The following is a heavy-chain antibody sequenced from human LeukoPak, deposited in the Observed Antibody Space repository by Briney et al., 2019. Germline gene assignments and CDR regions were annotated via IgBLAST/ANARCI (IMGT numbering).Heavy chain of an antibody. V-gene: IGHV4-31*03. CDR3: ATTTGTTGFDY. CDR1: GGSISRGGYY. CDR2: IYYSGST. D-gene: IGHD1-7*01. Sequence: SQTLSLTCTVSGGSISRGGYYWSWIRQHPGKGLEWIGYIYYSGSTYYNPSLKSRVTISVDTSKNQFSLKLSSVTAADTAVYYCATTTGTTGFDYWGQGTLVTVSS. J-gene: IGHJ4*02.